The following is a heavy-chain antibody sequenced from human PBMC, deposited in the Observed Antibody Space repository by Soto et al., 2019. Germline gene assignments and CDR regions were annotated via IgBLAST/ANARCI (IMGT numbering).Heavy chain of an antibody. CDR3: ARDLKWGADGMDV. J-gene: IGHJ6*02. CDR1: GFTFSSYG. Sequence: GGSLRLSCAASGFTFSSYGMHWVRQAPGKGLEWVAVIWYDGSNKYYADSVKGRFTISRGNSKNTLYLQMNSLRAEDTAVYYCARDLKWGADGMDVWGQGTTVTVSS. V-gene: IGHV3-33*01. D-gene: IGHD1-26*01. CDR2: IWYDGSNK.